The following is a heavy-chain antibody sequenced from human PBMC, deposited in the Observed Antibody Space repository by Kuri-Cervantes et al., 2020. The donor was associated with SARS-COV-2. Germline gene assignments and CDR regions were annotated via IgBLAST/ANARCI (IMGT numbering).Heavy chain of an antibody. CDR2: IYYSGST. CDR3: ARITMVRGVIYMDV. CDR1: GGSISSSSYY. D-gene: IGHD3-10*01. J-gene: IGHJ6*03. Sequence: SETLSLTYTVSGGSISSSSYYWGWIRQPPGKGLEWIGSIYYSGSTYYNPSLKSRVTISVDTSKNQFSLKLSSVTAADTAVYYCARITMVRGVIYMDVWGKGTTVTVSS. V-gene: IGHV4-39*07.